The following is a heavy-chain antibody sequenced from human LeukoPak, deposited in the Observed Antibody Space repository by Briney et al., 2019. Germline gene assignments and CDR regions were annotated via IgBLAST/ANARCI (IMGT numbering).Heavy chain of an antibody. CDR3: AKSGRVFDTSGYYWFPN. CDR2: ISGRGANT. Sequence: GGSLRLSCATSGFTFSSYAMSWVRQAPGKGLEWVSSISGRGANTHYADSVKGRFTISGDYSKNTLNLQMNSLRAEDTVVYYCAKSGRVFDTSGYYWFPNWGQGILVTVSS. D-gene: IGHD3-22*01. V-gene: IGHV3-23*01. CDR1: GFTFSSYA. J-gene: IGHJ4*02.